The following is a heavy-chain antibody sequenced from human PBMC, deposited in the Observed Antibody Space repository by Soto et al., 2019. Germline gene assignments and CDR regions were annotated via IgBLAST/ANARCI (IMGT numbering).Heavy chain of an antibody. CDR3: AKGDRPYCGAGSCYPTDL. CDR1: GFTFNNYA. V-gene: IGHV3-23*01. D-gene: IGHD2-15*01. J-gene: IGHJ5*02. Sequence: EVRLLESGGGLVQPGGSLRLSCAASGFTFNNYAMSWVRQAPGKGLEWVAGISSTRNGLYTYYPDSGKGRFTISRDDYMNTLYLQMSSLRAEDSAVYFCAKGDRPYCGAGSCYPTDLWGQGTLVTVSS. CDR2: ISSTRNGLYT.